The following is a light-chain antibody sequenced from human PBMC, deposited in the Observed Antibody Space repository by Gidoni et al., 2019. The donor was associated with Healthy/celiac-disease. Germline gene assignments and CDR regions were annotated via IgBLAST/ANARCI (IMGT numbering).Light chain of an antibody. V-gene: IGKV3-11*01. CDR3: QQRSNWPIT. J-gene: IGKJ5*01. CDR1: QSVSSY. Sequence: EIVLTQSPATLSLSPGERATLSCRASQSVSSYLAWYHQKPGQAPRLLIYYASNRATGIPARFSGSGSGTDFTLTISSLEPEDFAVYYCQQRSNWPITFGQGTRLEIK. CDR2: YAS.